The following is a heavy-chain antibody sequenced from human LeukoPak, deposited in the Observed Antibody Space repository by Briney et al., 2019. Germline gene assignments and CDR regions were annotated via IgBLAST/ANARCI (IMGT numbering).Heavy chain of an antibody. CDR1: GFSFSRNA. D-gene: IGHD2-15*01. CDR3: AKGVVDRGADC. CDR2: VIDSGKDR. V-gene: IGHV3-23*01. Sequence: GGSLRLSCAASGFSFSRNAMTWVRQAPGMGLEWVSSVIDSGKDRYYAGSVKGRFTISRDNSKDTLYLQMNSLRVEDTAVYYCAKGVVDRGADCWGQGALVTVSS. J-gene: IGHJ4*02.